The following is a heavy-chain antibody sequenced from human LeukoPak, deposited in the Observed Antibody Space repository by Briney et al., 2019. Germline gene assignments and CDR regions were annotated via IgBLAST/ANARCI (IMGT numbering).Heavy chain of an antibody. CDR3: ARDGYSYGYGIDY. V-gene: IGHV4-61*01. J-gene: IGHJ4*02. D-gene: IGHD5-18*01. CDR2: IYYSGST. CDR1: GGSFSSGSYY. Sequence: SETLSLTCTVSGGSFSSGSYYWSWLRQPPGRGLEWIGYIYYSGSTNYNPSLKSRVTISVDTSKNQFSLKLSSVTAADTAVYYCARDGYSYGYGIDYWGQGTLVTVSS.